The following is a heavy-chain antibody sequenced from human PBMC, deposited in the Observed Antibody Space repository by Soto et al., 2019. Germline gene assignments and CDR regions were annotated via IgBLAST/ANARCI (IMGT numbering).Heavy chain of an antibody. CDR2: IVVGSGNT. V-gene: IGHV1-58*01. Sequence: ASVKVSCKASGFTFTSSAVQWVRQARGQRLEWIGWIVVGSGNTNYAQKFQERATITRDMSTSTAYMELSSLRSEDTAVYYCAADFRVVTKSYFDYWGQGTLVTVSS. J-gene: IGHJ4*02. CDR3: AADFRVVTKSYFDY. D-gene: IGHD3-22*01. CDR1: GFTFTSSA.